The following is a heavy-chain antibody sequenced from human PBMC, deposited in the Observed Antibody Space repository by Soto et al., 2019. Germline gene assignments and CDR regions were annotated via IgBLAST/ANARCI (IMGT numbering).Heavy chain of an antibody. CDR2: IYPGDYET. D-gene: IGHD6-13*01. CDR3: ARSPRSSPYFDY. CDR1: GYTFPNFW. V-gene: IGHV5-51*01. J-gene: IGHJ4*02. Sequence: PGESLKISCQCSGYTFPNFWVAWVRQLPGKGLEWMGIIYPGDYETRYSPSFRDKVTISADRSIATAYLQWSSLEASDSAFYFCARSPRSSPYFDYWGQGALVTVSS.